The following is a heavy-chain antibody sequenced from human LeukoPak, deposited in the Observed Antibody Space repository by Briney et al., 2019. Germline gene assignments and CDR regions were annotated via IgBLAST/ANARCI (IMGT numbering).Heavy chain of an antibody. V-gene: IGHV1-2*02. J-gene: IGHJ4*02. Sequence: GASVKVSCKASGYTFTGYYMHWVRQAPRQGLEWMGWINPNSGGTNYAQKFQGRVTMTRDTSISTAYMELSRLRSDDTAVYYCARVRTYSYGSGSYYWDYYFDYWGLGTLVTVSS. CDR1: GYTFTGYY. D-gene: IGHD3-10*01. CDR2: INPNSGGT. CDR3: ARVRTYSYGSGSYYWDYYFDY.